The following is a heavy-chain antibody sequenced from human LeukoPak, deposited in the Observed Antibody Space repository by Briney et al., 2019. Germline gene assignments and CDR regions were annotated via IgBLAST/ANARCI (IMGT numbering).Heavy chain of an antibody. CDR1: GFTFSSYA. CDR2: ISGNGGST. D-gene: IGHD4-17*01. Sequence: GGSLRLSCAASGFTFSSYAMHWVRQAPGKGLEWVSSISGNGGSTQYADSVQGRFAISRDNSKNTLYLQMNSLRAEDTAVYFCAKDPNGDYIGTFDIWGQGTMVTVSS. V-gene: IGHV3-23*01. CDR3: AKDPNGDYIGTFDI. J-gene: IGHJ3*02.